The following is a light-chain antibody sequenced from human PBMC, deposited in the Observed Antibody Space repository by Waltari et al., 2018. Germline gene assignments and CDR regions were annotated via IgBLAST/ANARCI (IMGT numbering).Light chain of an antibody. CDR2: KAS. Sequence: DIQMTQSPSTLSASVGDRVTITCRASHSISDWLAWYQQKPEKAPNHLISKASSLEGGVPSRFSGSGSVTEFTLTISSLQPDDFATYYCQQYNSWLTFGGGTKVEIK. J-gene: IGKJ4*01. V-gene: IGKV1-5*03. CDR3: QQYNSWLT. CDR1: HSISDW.